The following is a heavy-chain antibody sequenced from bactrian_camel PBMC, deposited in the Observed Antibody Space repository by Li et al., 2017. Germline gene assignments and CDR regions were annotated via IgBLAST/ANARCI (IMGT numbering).Heavy chain of an antibody. CDR2: IKGGADKT. CDR1: GFPFSTYY. V-gene: IGHV3S1*01. Sequence: HVQLVESGGGLVQPGGSLRLSCAASGFPFSTYYMNWVRQAPGKGLDWVSSIKGGADKTYYADSVKGRFTISRDNTKSALYLQLNSLKIEDAGVYYCVKERGGEGSPILPMTNNRGPRSPSP. D-gene: IGHD4*01. J-gene: IGHJ4*01.